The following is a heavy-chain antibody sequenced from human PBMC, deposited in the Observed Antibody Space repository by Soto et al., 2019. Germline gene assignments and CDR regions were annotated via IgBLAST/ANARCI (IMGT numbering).Heavy chain of an antibody. J-gene: IGHJ6*02. V-gene: IGHV4-30-4*01. D-gene: IGHD3-3*01. Sequence: SETLSLTCTVSGGSISSGDYYWSWIRQPPGKGLEWIGYIYYSGSTYYNPSLKSRVTISVDTSKNQFSLKLSSVTAADTAVYYCARGNVLRFLEWLLPDVWGQGTTVTVSS. CDR3: ARGNVLRFLEWLLPDV. CDR1: GGSISSGDYY. CDR2: IYYSGST.